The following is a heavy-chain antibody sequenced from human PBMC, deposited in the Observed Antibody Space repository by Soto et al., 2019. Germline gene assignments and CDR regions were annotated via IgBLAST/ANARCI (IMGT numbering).Heavy chain of an antibody. CDR3: AVSNPRSSYGAETDYYYYGMDV. V-gene: IGHV4-34*01. CDR1: GGSFSGYY. D-gene: IGHD5-18*01. Sequence: PSETLSLTCAVYGGSFSGYYWSWIRQPPGKGLEWIGEINHSGSTNYNPSLKSRVTISVDTSKNQFSLKLSSVTAADTAVYYCAVSNPRSSYGAETDYYYYGMDVWGQGTKVTVSS. CDR2: INHSGST. J-gene: IGHJ6*02.